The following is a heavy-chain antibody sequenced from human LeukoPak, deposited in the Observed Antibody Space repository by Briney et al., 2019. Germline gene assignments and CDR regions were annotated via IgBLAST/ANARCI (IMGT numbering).Heavy chain of an antibody. J-gene: IGHJ4*02. CDR3: AKDLSPYCGGNCYHNEFYFDH. V-gene: IGHV3-48*01. D-gene: IGHD2-21*02. CDR1: GFTFSSYS. CDR2: ISSSSSTI. Sequence: GGSLRLSCAASGFTFSSYSMNWVRQAPGKGLEWVSYISSSSSTIYYADSVKGRFTISRDKSKNTLYLQMNSLRAEDTAVYYCAKDLSPYCGGNCYHNEFYFDHWGQGTLVTVSS.